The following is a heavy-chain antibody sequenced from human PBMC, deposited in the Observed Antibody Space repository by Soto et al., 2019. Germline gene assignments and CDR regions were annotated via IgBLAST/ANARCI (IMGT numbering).Heavy chain of an antibody. Sequence: SETLSLTCTVSGAPVSSETHFWTWIRQPPGKGPELIGEIYHTGIANYNPSLESRVAFSVDKSRNQFSLSLTSVTAADTAVYYCVSKLGPYYYGLDVWGQGTTVTV. CDR3: VSKLGPYYYGLDV. CDR1: GAPVSSETHF. D-gene: IGHD3-16*01. CDR2: IYHTGIA. V-gene: IGHV4-61*01. J-gene: IGHJ6*02.